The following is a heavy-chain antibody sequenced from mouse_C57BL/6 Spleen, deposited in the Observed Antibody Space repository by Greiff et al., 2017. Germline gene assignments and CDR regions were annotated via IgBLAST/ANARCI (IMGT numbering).Heavy chain of an antibody. J-gene: IGHJ3*01. CDR1: GYTFTDYE. Sequence: QVQLQQSGAELVRPGASVTLSCKASGYTFTDYEMHWVKQTPVHGLEWIGAIDPETGGTAYNQKFKGKAILTADKSSSTAYMALRSLTSEDSAVYYCTKSSYYSNPGFAYWGQGTLVTVSA. V-gene: IGHV1-15*01. CDR3: TKSSYYSNPGFAY. D-gene: IGHD2-5*01. CDR2: IDPETGGT.